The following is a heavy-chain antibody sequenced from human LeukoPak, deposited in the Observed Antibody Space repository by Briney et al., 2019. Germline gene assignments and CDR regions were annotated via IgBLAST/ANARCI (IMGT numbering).Heavy chain of an antibody. CDR1: GFSFSNHD. Sequence: QTGGSLRLSCAASGFSFSNHDMHWVRQSAGKGREWVSRIGIAGDTFSLGSGKGRFTVSRENAKRSLYLQMNNLRAEDPAVYYCARARHLAGYRNTWYDYWGRERWSPSPQ. V-gene: IGHV3-13*01. CDR3: ARARHLAGYRNTWYDY. CDR2: IGIAGDT. J-gene: IGHJ4*02. D-gene: IGHD6-13*01.